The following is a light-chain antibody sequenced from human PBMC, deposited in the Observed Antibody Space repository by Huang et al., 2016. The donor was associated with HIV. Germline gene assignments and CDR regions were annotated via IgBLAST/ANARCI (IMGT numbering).Light chain of an antibody. J-gene: IGKJ1*01. CDR1: QSIGTG. V-gene: IGKV1-5*03. CDR2: EAS. Sequence: DIQMTQSSATRSASVGDRVTLTFRASQSIGTGLAWYQQKPGKAPNLMIYEASTVESGVPSRFSGGGSGTDFTLTINSLQPDDFATYYCQHYNAFPWTFGQGTRV. CDR3: QHYNAFPWT.